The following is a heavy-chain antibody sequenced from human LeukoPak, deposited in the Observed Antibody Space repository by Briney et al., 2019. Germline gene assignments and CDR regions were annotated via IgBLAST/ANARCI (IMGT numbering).Heavy chain of an antibody. CDR2: IRSKAYGGTT. V-gene: IGHV3-49*03. J-gene: IGHJ4*02. D-gene: IGHD6-6*01. CDR1: GFTVGDYA. Sequence: GGSLRLSCTASGFTVGDYAMSWFRQAPGKGLEWVGFIRSKAYGGTTEYAASVKGRFTISRDDSKSIAYLQMNSLKTEDTTVYYCTRDLPDHSSSSIWGQGTLVTVSS. CDR3: TRDLPDHSSSSI.